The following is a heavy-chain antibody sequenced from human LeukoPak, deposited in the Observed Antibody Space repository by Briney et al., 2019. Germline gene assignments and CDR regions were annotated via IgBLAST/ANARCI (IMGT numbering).Heavy chain of an antibody. CDR2: IYYSGST. V-gene: IGHV4-39*01. Sequence: SETLSLTYTVSGGSISSSSYYWGWIRQPPGKGLEWIGSIYYSGSTYYNPSLKSRVTISVDTSKNQFSLKLSSVTAADTAVYYCARPRRFDCSSTSCFDAFDIWGQGTMVTVSS. CDR1: GGSISSSSYY. D-gene: IGHD2-2*01. J-gene: IGHJ3*02. CDR3: ARPRRFDCSSTSCFDAFDI.